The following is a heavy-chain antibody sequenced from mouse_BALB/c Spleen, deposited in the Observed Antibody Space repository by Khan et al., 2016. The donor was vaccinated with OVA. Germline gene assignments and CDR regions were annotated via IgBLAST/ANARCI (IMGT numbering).Heavy chain of an antibody. CDR3: ARGGLPFAF. J-gene: IGHJ3*01. V-gene: IGHV2-2*02. CDR1: GCSLSNYG. D-gene: IGHD2-13*01. Sequence: QVQLKQSGPGLVQPSQSLSITCTVSGCSLSNYGVHWVRQSPGKGLEWLGVIWSGGSTDFNAAFISRMNISKDNSKSQVFFKMNSLQTNDSAIYYCARGGLPFAFWGQGTLVTVSA. CDR2: IWSGGST.